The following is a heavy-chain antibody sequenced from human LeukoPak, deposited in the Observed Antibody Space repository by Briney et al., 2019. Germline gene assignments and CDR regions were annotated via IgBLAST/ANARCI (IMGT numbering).Heavy chain of an antibody. CDR1: DGPLSRAVYY. CDR3: ARGAEYSSTPFDY. J-gene: IGHJ4*02. V-gene: IGHV4-31*03. D-gene: IGHD6-13*01. CDR2: IYYSGST. Sequence: SETLSLTCSASDGPLSRAVYYWSWLRHPPGKGLEWIVKIYYSGSTYYNPSLQSRATISVDRSKNQFSLKLTSVTAADTAVDYCARGAEYSSTPFDYWGQGSLVTVSS.